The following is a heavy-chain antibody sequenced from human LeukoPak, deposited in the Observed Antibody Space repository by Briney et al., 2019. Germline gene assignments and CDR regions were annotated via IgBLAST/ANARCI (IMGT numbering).Heavy chain of an antibody. Sequence: GGSLRLSCAASGFTFSSYAMSWVRQAPGKGLEWVSAISGSGGSTYYADSVTGRSIISRDNAKNTLYLQMNSLKAEDTDVYYWAKDHGYGSGWNPFDYWGQGTLVTVSS. D-gene: IGHD6-19*01. CDR3: AKDHGYGSGWNPFDY. V-gene: IGHV3-23*01. CDR2: ISGSGGST. CDR1: GFTFSSYA. J-gene: IGHJ4*02.